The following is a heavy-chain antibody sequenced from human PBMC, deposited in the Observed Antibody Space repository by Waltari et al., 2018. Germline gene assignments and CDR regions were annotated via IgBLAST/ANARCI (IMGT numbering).Heavy chain of an antibody. D-gene: IGHD1-26*01. V-gene: IGHV3-21*01. Sequence: EVQLVESGGGLVKPGGSLRLSCAASGFTFSSYSMNWVRQAPGKGLEWVSSISSSSSYIYYADSVKGRFTISRDNAKNSLYLQMNSLRAEDTAVYYCAREGIVGATTPDYWGQGTLVTVSS. CDR1: GFTFSSYS. CDR3: AREGIVGATTPDY. CDR2: ISSSSSYI. J-gene: IGHJ4*02.